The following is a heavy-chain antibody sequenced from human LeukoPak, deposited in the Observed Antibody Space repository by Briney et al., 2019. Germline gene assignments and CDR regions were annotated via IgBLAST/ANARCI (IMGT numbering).Heavy chain of an antibody. CDR3: ARARGRFGELLRGVAFDI. D-gene: IGHD3-10*01. CDR2: IYTIGST. Sequence: SETLSLTCTVSGGSISSGSYYWSWIRQPAGKGLEWIGRIYTIGSTNYNPSLKRRVTISVDTSKNQFSLKLSSVTAEDTAVYYCARARGRFGELLRGVAFDIWGQGTMVTVSS. CDR1: GGSISSGSYY. J-gene: IGHJ3*02. V-gene: IGHV4-61*02.